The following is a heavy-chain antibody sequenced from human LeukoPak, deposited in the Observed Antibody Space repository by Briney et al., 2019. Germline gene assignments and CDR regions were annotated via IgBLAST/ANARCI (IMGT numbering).Heavy chain of an antibody. CDR2: IIPIFGTA. CDR3: ARSDSGKRRTVKDYYYYMDV. J-gene: IGHJ6*03. CDR1: GGTFSSYA. V-gene: IGHV1-69*13. Sequence: GASVKVSCKASGGTFSSYAISWVRQAPGQGLEWMGGIIPIFGTANYAQKFQGRVTITADESTSTAYMELSSLRSEDTAVYYCARSDSGKRRTVKDYYYYMDVWGKGTTVTVSS. D-gene: IGHD1-14*01.